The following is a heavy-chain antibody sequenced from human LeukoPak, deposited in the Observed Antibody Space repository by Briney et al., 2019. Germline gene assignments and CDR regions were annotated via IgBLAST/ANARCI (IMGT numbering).Heavy chain of an antibody. CDR1: GFTFSSFA. CDR3: AKEKVVDLIRACDI. CDR2: ISGSGGST. V-gene: IGHV3-23*01. D-gene: IGHD2-15*01. J-gene: IGHJ3*02. Sequence: QPGGSLRLSCAASGFTFSSFAMSWVRQAPGKGLEWVSTISGSGGSTYYADSVKGRFTISRDNSKNTLYLQMNSLRAEDTALYYCAKEKVVDLIRACDIWGQGTMVTVSS.